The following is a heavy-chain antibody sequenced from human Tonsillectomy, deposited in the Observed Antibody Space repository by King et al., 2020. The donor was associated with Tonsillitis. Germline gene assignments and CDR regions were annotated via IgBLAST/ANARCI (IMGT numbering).Heavy chain of an antibody. J-gene: IGHJ4*02. CDR1: GYSVSSDYY. D-gene: IGHD5-24*01. CDR2: XYHTGST. CDR3: ASGXWMAXIPXX. Sequence: QLQEXGPGLVKPSETLSXTCTVXGYSVSSDYYWGWIRQPPGXGLDWIGCXYHTGSTYYNPSLKSRVTIXVDTSKXQXSLKLRSVTAADTAVYYCASGXWMAXIPXXWGXXXXVTXSS. V-gene: IGHV4-38-2*02.